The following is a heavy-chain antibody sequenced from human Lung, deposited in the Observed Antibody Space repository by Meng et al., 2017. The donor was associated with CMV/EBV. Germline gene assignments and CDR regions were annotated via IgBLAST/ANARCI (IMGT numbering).Heavy chain of an antibody. V-gene: IGHV4-38-2*01. J-gene: IGHJ6*02. CDR2: NDSGNT. D-gene: IGHD3-22*01. CDR3: VGHMIVVPDRGYGVGV. CDR1: GHSISSDYF. Sequence: SETLSLTCRVSGHSISSDYFWGWVRQPPGEGLEWIGINDSGNTYYSPPLKSRVAISVDTSGTQFSLTLTSVTAADTASYYCVGHMIVVPDRGYGVGVWGQGTTVTVSS.